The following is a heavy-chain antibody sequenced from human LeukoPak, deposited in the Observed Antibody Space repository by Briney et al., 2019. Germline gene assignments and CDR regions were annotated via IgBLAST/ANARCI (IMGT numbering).Heavy chain of an antibody. V-gene: IGHV3-30-3*01. Sequence: GGSLRLSCAASGFTFSSYAMHWVRQAPGKGLEWVAVISYAGSNKYYADSVKGRFTISRDNFKNTLYLQMNSLRAEDTAVYYCARDIAGYYYYYGMDVWGQGTTVTVSS. CDR3: ARDIAGYYYYYGMDV. J-gene: IGHJ6*02. D-gene: IGHD2-15*01. CDR1: GFTFSSYA. CDR2: ISYAGSNK.